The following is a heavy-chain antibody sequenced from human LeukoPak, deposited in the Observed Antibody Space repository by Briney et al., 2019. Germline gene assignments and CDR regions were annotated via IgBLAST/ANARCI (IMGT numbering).Heavy chain of an antibody. CDR3: VTFGFDWSSSY. Sequence: PGGSLRLSRAASGLIFSSWWMLWFRRPPGKGLESVAHISNDGSYIVYADSVRGRFTISRDNAENTLYLQMHSLRPEDTGVYYCVTFGFDWSSSYWGQGAQVTVSS. J-gene: IGHJ4*02. V-gene: IGHV3-74*01. CDR2: ISNDGSYI. CDR1: GLIFSSWW. D-gene: IGHD3-9*01.